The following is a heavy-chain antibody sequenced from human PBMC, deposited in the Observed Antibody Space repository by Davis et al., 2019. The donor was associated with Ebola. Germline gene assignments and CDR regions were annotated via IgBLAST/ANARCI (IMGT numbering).Heavy chain of an antibody. D-gene: IGHD6-13*01. J-gene: IGHJ4*02. CDR2: IWYDGSNK. CDR1: GFTFSSYG. V-gene: IGHV3-33*01. Sequence: GGSLRLSCAASGFTFSSYGMHWVRQAPGKGLEWVAVIWYDGSNKYYADSVKGRFTISRDNAKNSLYLQMNSLRDEDTAVYYCAREYLWQQLLHDYWGQGTLVTVSS. CDR3: AREYLWQQLLHDY.